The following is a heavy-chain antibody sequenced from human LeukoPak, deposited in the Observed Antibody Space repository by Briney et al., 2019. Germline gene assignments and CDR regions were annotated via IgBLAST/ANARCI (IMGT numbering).Heavy chain of an antibody. J-gene: IGHJ5*02. CDR3: ASYASGYNWLKV. CDR1: GHTFTNYY. Sequence: ASVKVSCKSSGHTFTNYYLHWVGQAPGQGLEWLGWIHPNTGATNYAQKFQGRVTVTRDTSISTTYVELSRLTSADTAVYYCASYASGYNWLKVWGQGTLVTVSS. CDR2: IHPNTGAT. D-gene: IGHD2-2*01. V-gene: IGHV1-2*02.